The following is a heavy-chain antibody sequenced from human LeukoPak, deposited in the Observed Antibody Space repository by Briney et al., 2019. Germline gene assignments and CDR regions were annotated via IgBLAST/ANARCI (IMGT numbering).Heavy chain of an antibody. J-gene: IGHJ5*02. CDR2: IYYSGTT. CDR3: GRGLVVPAATPFHYH. D-gene: IGHD2-2*01. Sequence: SETLSLTCTVSSGSISSNIYYWGWIRQPPGKGLEWIGSIYYSGTTYDNPSLKSRVTISVDTSKNQLSLKLSSVTAADTAVYYCGRGLVVPAATPFHYHWGQGTLVTVSS. V-gene: IGHV4-39*01. CDR1: SGSISSNIYY.